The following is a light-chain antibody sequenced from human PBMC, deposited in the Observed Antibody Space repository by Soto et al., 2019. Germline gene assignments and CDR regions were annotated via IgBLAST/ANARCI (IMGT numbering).Light chain of an antibody. J-gene: IGLJ1*01. CDR3: CSYAGSYIYV. Sequence: QSALTQPRSVSGSPGQSVTISCTGTSSDVAGYNYVSWYQQHPGKAPKLMIYDVSKRPSGVPDRFSGSKSGNTASLTISGLQAEDEADSYCCSYAGSYIYVFGTGTKLTVL. CDR1: SSDVAGYNY. CDR2: DVS. V-gene: IGLV2-11*01.